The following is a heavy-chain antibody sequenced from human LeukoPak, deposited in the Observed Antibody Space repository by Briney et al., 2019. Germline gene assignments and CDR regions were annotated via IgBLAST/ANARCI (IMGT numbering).Heavy chain of an antibody. D-gene: IGHD3-10*01. CDR2: IRNKAYGGTT. Sequence: GGSLRLSCAASGFTFSDYYMSWFRQAPGKGLEWVGFIRNKAYGGTTEYAASVKGRFTISRDDSKSVAYLQMNSLKTEDTAVYYCTKGYYGSGSYYRPNNWFDPWGQGTLVTVSS. CDR3: TKGYYGSGSYYRPNNWFDP. J-gene: IGHJ5*02. V-gene: IGHV3-71*01. CDR1: GFTFSDYY.